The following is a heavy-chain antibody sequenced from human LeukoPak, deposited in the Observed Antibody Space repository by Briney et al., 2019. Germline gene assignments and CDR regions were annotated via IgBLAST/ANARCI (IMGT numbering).Heavy chain of an antibody. Sequence: GGSLRLSCAASGFTFSSYAMHWVRQAPGKGLEWVAVISYDGSNKYYADSVKGRFTISRDNSKNTLYLQMNSLRAEDTAVYYCARARTSAHRNYFDYWGQGTLVTVSS. D-gene: IGHD1-7*01. CDR1: GFTFSSYA. J-gene: IGHJ4*02. CDR3: ARARTSAHRNYFDY. V-gene: IGHV3-30*04. CDR2: ISYDGSNK.